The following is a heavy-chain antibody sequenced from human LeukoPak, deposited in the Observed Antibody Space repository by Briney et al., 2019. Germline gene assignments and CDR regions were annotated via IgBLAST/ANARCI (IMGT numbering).Heavy chain of an antibody. V-gene: IGHV3-21*06. CDR3: AKEGYSRGYYSYYYMDV. D-gene: IGHD6-13*01. CDR2: ISTRRTYI. Sequence: GGSLRLSCAASGFNFSTFSMNWVRQAPGKGLEWVSSISTRRTYIKYSDSVKGRFTISRDNAKNSLYLQMNSLRAEDTAVYYCAKEGYSRGYYSYYYMDVWGKGTTVTVSS. J-gene: IGHJ6*03. CDR1: GFNFSTFS.